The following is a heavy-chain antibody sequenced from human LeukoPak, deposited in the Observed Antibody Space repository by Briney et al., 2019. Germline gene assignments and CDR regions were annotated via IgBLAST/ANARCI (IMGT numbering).Heavy chain of an antibody. D-gene: IGHD3-10*01. CDR3: AKSGPYYFDC. J-gene: IGHJ4*02. Sequence: PGRSLRLSCAASGFNFRGYGMSWVRQAPGKGLEWVSTISTSGDDTYYADSVKGRFTVSRDNSKNTLSLQMNSLRVEDTAVYYCAKSGPYYFDCWGQGILVTVSS. CDR2: ISTSGDDT. CDR1: GFNFRGYG. V-gene: IGHV3-23*01.